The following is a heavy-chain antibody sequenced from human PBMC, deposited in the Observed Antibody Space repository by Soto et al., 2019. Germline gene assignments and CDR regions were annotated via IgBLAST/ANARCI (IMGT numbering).Heavy chain of an antibody. V-gene: IGHV3-48*03. CDR2: IRISVFAI. D-gene: IGHD6-13*01. J-gene: IGHJ6*02. CDR3: ARDRIAAAGPSRLCAMDV. Sequence: LRRSCLASGFNFRTYEMNCVRQAPGKGLEGIAYIRISVFAIYYADSVKGRFTISRDNAQNSLYRQMNSLRVEDTAVYYCARDRIAAAGPSRLCAMDVWGQGTTVTVSS. CDR1: GFNFRTYE.